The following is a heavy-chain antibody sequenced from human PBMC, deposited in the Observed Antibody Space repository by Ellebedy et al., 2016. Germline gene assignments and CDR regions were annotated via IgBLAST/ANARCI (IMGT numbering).Heavy chain of an antibody. D-gene: IGHD5-24*01. CDR1: GYSFTSYW. V-gene: IGHV5-51*01. Sequence: KVSCXGSGYSFTSYWIGWVRQMPGKGLEWMGIIYPGDSDTRYSPSFQGQVTISADKSISTAYLQWSSLKASDTAMYYCARDGYNLWNYYGMDVWGQGTTVTVSS. CDR2: IYPGDSDT. J-gene: IGHJ6*02. CDR3: ARDGYNLWNYYGMDV.